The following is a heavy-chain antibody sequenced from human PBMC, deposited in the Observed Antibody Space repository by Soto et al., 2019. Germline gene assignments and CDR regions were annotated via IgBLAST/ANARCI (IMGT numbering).Heavy chain of an antibody. J-gene: IGHJ4*02. Sequence: QVQLVESGGGVVQPGRSLRLSCAASGFTFSSYAMNWVRQAPGKGLDWVAVISYDGNNKYYADSVQGRLTISRDNSKNTVYLPMNSLRVEDTAVYYGVRPQIGSSWSTNDYWGQGTLVSVSS. V-gene: IGHV3-30-3*01. D-gene: IGHD6-13*01. CDR1: GFTFSSYA. CDR3: VRPQIGSSWSTNDY. CDR2: ISYDGNNK.